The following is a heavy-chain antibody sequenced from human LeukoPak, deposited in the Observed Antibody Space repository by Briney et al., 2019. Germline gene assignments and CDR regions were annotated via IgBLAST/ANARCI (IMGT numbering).Heavy chain of an antibody. V-gene: IGHV1-2*02. J-gene: IGHJ3*02. CDR1: GYTFTGYY. CDR3: ARESSTVVNVGAFDI. CDR2: INPNSGGT. Sequence: ASVKVSCKASGYTFTGYYMHWVRQAPGQGLEWMGWINPNSGGTNYAQKFQGRVTMTRDTSISTAYMELSRLRSDDTAVYYCARESSTVVNVGAFDIWGRGTMVTVSS. D-gene: IGHD4-23*01.